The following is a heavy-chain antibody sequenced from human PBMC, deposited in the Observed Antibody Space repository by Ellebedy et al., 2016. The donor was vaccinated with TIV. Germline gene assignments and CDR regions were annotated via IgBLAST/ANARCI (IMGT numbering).Heavy chain of an antibody. CDR1: GGTFSSYP. Sequence: AASVKVSCKASGGTFSSYPISWVRQAPGQGLEWMGRIIPILGIANYAQKFQGRVTIPADKSTSIAYMELSRLRSEDTAVYYCAAGNDGGWFDPWGQGTLVTVSS. CDR2: IIPILGIA. D-gene: IGHD1-1*01. CDR3: AAGNDGGWFDP. J-gene: IGHJ5*02. V-gene: IGHV1-69*02.